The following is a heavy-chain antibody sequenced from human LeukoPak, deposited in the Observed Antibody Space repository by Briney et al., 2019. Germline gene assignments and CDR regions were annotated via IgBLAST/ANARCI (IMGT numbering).Heavy chain of an antibody. D-gene: IGHD7-27*01. J-gene: IGHJ4*02. V-gene: IGHV3-21*01. CDR1: GFTFSSYS. Sequence: GGSLRLACAASGFTFSSYSMNWVRQAPGKGLEWVSSISSSNTYIYYAESVKGRFTISRDNAKNSLYQQMNSLRAEDTAVYYCARDPLGRAADYWGQGSLVTVSS. CDR2: ISSSNTYI. CDR3: ARDPLGRAADY.